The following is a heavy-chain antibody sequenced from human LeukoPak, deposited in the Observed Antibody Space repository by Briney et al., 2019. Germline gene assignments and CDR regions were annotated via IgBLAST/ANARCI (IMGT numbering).Heavy chain of an antibody. CDR2: IIPIFGTT. Sequence: ASVKVSCKASGGTFSSYAISWVRQAPGQGLEWMGGIIPIFGTTNYAQKFQGRLTVTADTSTGTAYLDLTKLRIDDTAVYFCARSGRGTYFYFDLWGQGTLVTVSS. J-gene: IGHJ4*02. V-gene: IGHV1-69*06. CDR1: GGTFSSYA. CDR3: ARSGRGTYFYFDL. D-gene: IGHD1-26*01.